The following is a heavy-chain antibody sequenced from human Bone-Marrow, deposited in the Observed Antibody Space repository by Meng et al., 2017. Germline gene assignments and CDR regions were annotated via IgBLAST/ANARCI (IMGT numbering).Heavy chain of an antibody. J-gene: IGHJ4*02. CDR1: GGSISSGGYY. V-gene: IGHV4-31*01. CDR2: IYYSGST. Sequence: QVQLQASGQGLVKPSQTLSLTCTVSGGSISSGGYYWSWIRQHPGKGLEWIGYIYYSGSTYYNPSLKSLVTISVDTSKNQFSLKLSSVTAADTAVYYCARVGYSGSRVTSFYFNYWGQGTLVTVSS. CDR3: ARVGYSGSRVTSFYFNY. D-gene: IGHD1-26*01.